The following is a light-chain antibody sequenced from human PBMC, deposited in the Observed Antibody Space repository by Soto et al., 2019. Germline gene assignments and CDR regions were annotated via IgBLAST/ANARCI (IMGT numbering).Light chain of an antibody. CDR1: QNVDSNY. V-gene: IGKV3-20*01. Sequence: EIVLTQSPGTLSLSPGEEATLSCRACQNVDSNYLAWYQQKPGQTPRLIIYGASGRADGIPHRFSGSGFGTDFTLTISKVEPEDFAVYYCQQYGTPRSVTFGQGTRL. CDR3: QQYGTPRSVT. CDR2: GAS. J-gene: IGKJ5*01.